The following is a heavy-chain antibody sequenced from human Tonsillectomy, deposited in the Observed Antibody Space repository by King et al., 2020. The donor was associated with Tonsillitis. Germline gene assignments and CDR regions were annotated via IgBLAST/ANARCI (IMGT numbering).Heavy chain of an antibody. CDR3: ARDRRSSVWYEVLY. J-gene: IGHJ4*02. CDR1: GFTFSSYA. D-gene: IGHD6-19*01. Sequence: VQLVESGGGVVQPGRSLRLSCAASGFTFSSYAMHWVRPAPGKGLEWVAVISYDGSNKYYADSVKGRFTISRDNSKNTLSLQMNSLRAEDTAVYYCARDRRSSVWYEVLYWGQGTLVTVSS. CDR2: ISYDGSNK. V-gene: IGHV3-30*04.